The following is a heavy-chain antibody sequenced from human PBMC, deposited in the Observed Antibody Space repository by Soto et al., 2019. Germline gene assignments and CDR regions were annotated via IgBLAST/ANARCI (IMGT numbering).Heavy chain of an antibody. CDR3: ARAYRGGYFDY. J-gene: IGHJ4*02. Sequence: QVQLVESGGGVVQPGRSLRLSCAASGFTFSSYGMHWVRQAPGKGLEWVAVIWYDGSNKYYADSVKGRFTISRDNSKNTLYLQMNSISAEDTAVYYCARAYRGGYFDYWGQGTLVTVSS. CDR1: GFTFSSYG. CDR2: IWYDGSNK. V-gene: IGHV3-33*01. D-gene: IGHD3-10*01.